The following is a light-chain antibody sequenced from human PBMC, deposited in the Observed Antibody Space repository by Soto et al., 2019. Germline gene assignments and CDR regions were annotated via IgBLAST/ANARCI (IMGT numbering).Light chain of an antibody. V-gene: IGLV1-51*01. Sequence: QSVLTQPPSVSAAPGQKVTISCSGSSSNIGNNYVSWYQQLPGTAPKLLIYDNNKRPSGIPDRFSGSKSGTSATLGITGLQSGDEADYYCGTWGSSLAVVFGGGTQLTVL. CDR3: GTWGSSLAVV. CDR2: DNN. CDR1: SSNIGNNY. J-gene: IGLJ2*01.